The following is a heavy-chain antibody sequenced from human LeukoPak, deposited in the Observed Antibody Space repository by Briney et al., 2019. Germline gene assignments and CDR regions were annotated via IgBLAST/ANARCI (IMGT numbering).Heavy chain of an antibody. J-gene: IGHJ4*02. CDR2: ISSSSSTI. Sequence: GGSLRLSCAAPGFTFSSYSMNWVRQAPGKGLEWVSYISSSSSTIYYADSVKGRFTISRDNAKNSLYLQMNSLRAEDTAVYYCARRYSSGWWEVNYWGQGTLVTVSS. CDR3: ARRYSSGWWEVNY. CDR1: GFTFSSYS. V-gene: IGHV3-48*04. D-gene: IGHD6-19*01.